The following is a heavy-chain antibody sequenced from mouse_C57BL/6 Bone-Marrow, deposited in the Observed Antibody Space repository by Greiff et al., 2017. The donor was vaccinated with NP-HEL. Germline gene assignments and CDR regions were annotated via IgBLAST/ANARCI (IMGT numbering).Heavy chain of an antibody. Sequence: VQLQQSGPELVKPGASVKIPCKASGYTFTDYNMYWVKQSHGKSLEWIGDINPNNGGTIYNQKFKGKATLTVDKSSSTAYMERRSLTYEDTAVYYSARIHYYGSSYWYFDVWGTGTTVTVSS. D-gene: IGHD1-1*01. V-gene: IGHV1-18*01. CDR3: ARIHYYGSSYWYFDV. CDR1: GYTFTDYN. J-gene: IGHJ1*03. CDR2: INPNNGGT.